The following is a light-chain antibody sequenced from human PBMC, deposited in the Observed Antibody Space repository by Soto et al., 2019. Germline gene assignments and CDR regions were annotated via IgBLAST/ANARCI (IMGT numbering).Light chain of an antibody. CDR1: SSDVGGYDY. CDR2: EVS. V-gene: IGLV2-8*01. J-gene: IGLJ2*01. CDR3: SSYAGSNNLV. Sequence: QSVLTQPPSASGSPGQSVTISCTGTSSDVGGYDYVSWYQQHPGKAPKLMIYEVSLRPSGVPDRFSGSKFGNTASLTVSGLQAEDEADYYCSSYAGSNNLVFGGGTKLTVL.